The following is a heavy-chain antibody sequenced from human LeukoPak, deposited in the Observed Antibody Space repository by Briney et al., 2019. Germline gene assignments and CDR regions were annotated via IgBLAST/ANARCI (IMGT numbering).Heavy chain of an antibody. J-gene: IGHJ6*03. CDR2: IYTSGST. CDR1: GGSISSYY. Sequence: SETLSLTCTVSGGSISSYYWSWIRQPAGKGLEWIGRIYTSGSTNYNPSLKSRVTMSVDTSKNQFSLKLSSVTAADTAVYYCARDWGYYDSSGYYKRYYYYMDVWGKGTTVTISS. CDR3: ARDWGYYDSSGYYKRYYYYMDV. D-gene: IGHD3-22*01. V-gene: IGHV4-4*07.